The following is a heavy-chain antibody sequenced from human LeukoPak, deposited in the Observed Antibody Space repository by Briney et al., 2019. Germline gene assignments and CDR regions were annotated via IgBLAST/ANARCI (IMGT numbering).Heavy chain of an antibody. CDR2: IGTAGDT. Sequence: GGSLRLSCAASGFTFSSYDMHWVRQATGKGLEWVSAIGTAGDTYYPGSVKGRFTISRENAKNSLYLQMNSLRAGDTAVYYCARSSTWNGMDVWGQGTTVTVSS. V-gene: IGHV3-13*01. J-gene: IGHJ6*02. CDR1: GFTFSSYD. CDR3: ARSSTWNGMDV. D-gene: IGHD2-2*01.